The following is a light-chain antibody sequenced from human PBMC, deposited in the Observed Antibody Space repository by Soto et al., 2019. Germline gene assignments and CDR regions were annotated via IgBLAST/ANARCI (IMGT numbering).Light chain of an antibody. CDR1: SSDVGSCNC. CDR2: EVN. V-gene: IGLV2-23*02. CDR3: CSSVGSPNWV. J-gene: IGLJ3*02. Sequence: QSALTQPASVSGSPGQSITISCTGTSSDVGSCNCVSWYQQHPGKAPTLIIYEVNKRPSGVSNRFSGSKSGNTASLTISGLQAEDEADYYCCSSVGSPNWVFGGGTTLTVL.